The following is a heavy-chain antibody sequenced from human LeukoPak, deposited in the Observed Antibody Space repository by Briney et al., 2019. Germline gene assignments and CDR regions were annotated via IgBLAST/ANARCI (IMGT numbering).Heavy chain of an antibody. CDR2: ISSSSSTI. CDR1: GFTFSSYS. Sequence: GGSLRLSCAASGFTFSSYSMNWVRQAPGKGLEWVSYISSSSSTIYYADSVKGRFTISRDNAKNSLYLQMNSLRAEDTAVYYCARDRGYSDRDAFDIWGQGTMVTVSS. J-gene: IGHJ3*02. CDR3: ARDRGYSDRDAFDI. V-gene: IGHV3-48*04. D-gene: IGHD5-12*01.